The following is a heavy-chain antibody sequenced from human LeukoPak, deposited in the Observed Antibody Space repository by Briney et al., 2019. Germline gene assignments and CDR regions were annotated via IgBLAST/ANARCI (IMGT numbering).Heavy chain of an antibody. V-gene: IGHV3-7*04. Sequence: GGSMRLSCEASGFTFSNYWMTWVRQAPGKGLEWVANIKQDGSDENYVDSVKGRFTISRDNGKNSLYLQMNSLRAEDTAVYYCARGGSDSDYWGQGTLVTVSS. CDR1: GFTFSNYW. CDR3: ARGGSDSDY. J-gene: IGHJ4*02. CDR2: IKQDGSDE. D-gene: IGHD6-6*01.